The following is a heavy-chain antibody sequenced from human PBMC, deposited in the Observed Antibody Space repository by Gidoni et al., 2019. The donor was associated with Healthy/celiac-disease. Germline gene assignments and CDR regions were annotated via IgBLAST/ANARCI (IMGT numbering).Heavy chain of an antibody. Sequence: VQLVESGGGVVQPGRSLRLSCAASGFTFSSYAMHWVRQAPGKGLEWEAVISYDGSNKYYADSVKGRFTISRDNSKNTLYLQMNSLRAEDTAVYYCARSGGGDSTSWGQGTLVTVSS. CDR3: ARSGGGDSTS. D-gene: IGHD2-21*02. V-gene: IGHV3-30-3*01. CDR2: ISYDGSNK. CDR1: GFTFSSYA. J-gene: IGHJ5*02.